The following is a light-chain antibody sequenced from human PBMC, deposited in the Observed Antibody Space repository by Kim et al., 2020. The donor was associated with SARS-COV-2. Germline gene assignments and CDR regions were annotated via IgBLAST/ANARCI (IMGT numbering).Light chain of an antibody. CDR1: QSISSSF. J-gene: IGKJ2*01. Sequence: PGERVTLSCRASQSISSSFLAWYQHKPGQAPRLLLYGASNRATGIPDRFSGSGSGTDFTLTISRLEPEDFAVYYCQHYDSSPLYTFGQGTKLEI. CDR3: QHYDSSPLYT. V-gene: IGKV3-20*01. CDR2: GAS.